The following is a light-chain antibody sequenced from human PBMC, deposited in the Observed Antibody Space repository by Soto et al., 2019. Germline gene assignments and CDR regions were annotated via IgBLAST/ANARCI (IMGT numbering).Light chain of an antibody. CDR1: QSISSW. CDR2: KAS. V-gene: IGKV1-5*03. J-gene: IGKJ1*01. Sequence: DIQMTQSPSTLSASVGDRVTITCRASQSISSWLAWYQQKPGKAPKLLIYKASSLESGVPSRFSGSGSGTEFTLTISSLQPDDFGTYYCQQNNRYPWTFGQGTKVDIK. CDR3: QQNNRYPWT.